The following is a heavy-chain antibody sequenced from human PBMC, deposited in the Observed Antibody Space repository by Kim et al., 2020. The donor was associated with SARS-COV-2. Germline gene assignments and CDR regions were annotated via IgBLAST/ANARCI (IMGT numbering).Heavy chain of an antibody. Sequence: GGSLRLSCAASGFTFSSYAMHWVRQAPGKGLEWVAVISYDGSNKYYADSVKGRFTISRDNSKNTLYLQMNSLRAEDTAVYYCARDHFLGVVAGTFTYYFDYWGQGTLVTVSS. J-gene: IGHJ4*02. CDR1: GFTFSSYA. V-gene: IGHV3-30*04. CDR2: ISYDGSNK. D-gene: IGHD6-19*01. CDR3: ARDHFLGVVAGTFTYYFDY.